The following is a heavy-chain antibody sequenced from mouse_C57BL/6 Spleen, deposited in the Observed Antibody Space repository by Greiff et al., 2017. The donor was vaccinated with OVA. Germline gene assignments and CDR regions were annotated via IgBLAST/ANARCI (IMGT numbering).Heavy chain of an antibody. CDR2: ISDGGSYT. V-gene: IGHV5-4*01. D-gene: IGHD1-3*01. CDR1: GFTFSSYA. CDR3: AREITGFAY. Sequence: EVQLVESGGGLVKPGGSLKLSCAASGFTFSSYAMSRVRQTPEKRLEWVATISDGGSYTYYPDNVKGRFTISRDNAKNNLYLQMSHLKSEDTAMYYCAREITGFAYWGQGTLVTVSA. J-gene: IGHJ3*01.